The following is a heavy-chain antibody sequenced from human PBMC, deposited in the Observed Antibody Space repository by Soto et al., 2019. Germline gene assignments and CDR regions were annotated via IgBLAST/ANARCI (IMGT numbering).Heavy chain of an antibody. CDR2: IYPGDSDT. D-gene: IGHD1-26*01. Sequence: PVESLKISCKGSGYSFTSYWIGWVRQMPGKGLESMGIIYPGDSDTRYSPSFQGQVTISADKSISTAYLQWSSLKASETAMYYCARPSIVGVHNWFDPWGQGTLVTVSS. J-gene: IGHJ5*02. V-gene: IGHV5-51*01. CDR3: ARPSIVGVHNWFDP. CDR1: GYSFTSYW.